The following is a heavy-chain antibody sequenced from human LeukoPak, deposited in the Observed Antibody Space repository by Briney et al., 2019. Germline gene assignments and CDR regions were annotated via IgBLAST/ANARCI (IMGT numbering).Heavy chain of an antibody. D-gene: IGHD5-24*01. J-gene: IGHJ4*02. CDR2: ISSSSSYI. CDR3: AKDLGWLQPPDGGVDY. CDR1: GFTFSSYS. Sequence: PGGSLRLSCAASGFTFSSYSMNWVRQAPGKGLEWVSSISSSSSYIYYADSVKGRFTISRDNAKNSLYLQMNSLRAEDTAVYYCAKDLGWLQPPDGGVDYWGQGTLVTVSS. V-gene: IGHV3-21*04.